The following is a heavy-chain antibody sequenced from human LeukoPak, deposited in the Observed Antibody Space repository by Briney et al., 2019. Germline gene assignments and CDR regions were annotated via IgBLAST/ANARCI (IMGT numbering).Heavy chain of an antibody. CDR1: GFTFSSYW. Sequence: GGSLRLSCAASGFTFSSYWMSWVRQAPGKGLEWVANIKQDGSEKYYVDSVKGRFTISRDNAKNSLYLQMNSLRAEDTAVYYCARVALGRDGYNYGYWGQGTLVTVSS. V-gene: IGHV3-7*01. CDR3: ARVALGRDGYNYGY. CDR2: IKQDGSEK. J-gene: IGHJ4*02. D-gene: IGHD5-24*01.